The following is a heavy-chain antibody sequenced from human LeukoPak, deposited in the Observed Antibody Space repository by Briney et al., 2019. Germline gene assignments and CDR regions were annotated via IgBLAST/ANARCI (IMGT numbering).Heavy chain of an antibody. CDR3: ARGGQQWRGGNYFDS. CDR2: ITTGRGET. CDR1: GYTFTDYA. J-gene: IGHJ4*02. V-gene: IGHV1-3*03. Sequence: ASVKVSCKASGYTFTDYALHWVRQAPGQSLDWMGWITTGRGETRYSQDFQRRITLTRDKSANTVYMDLSDLTSEDTAVYYCARGGQQWRGGNYFDSWGQGTLVAVSS. D-gene: IGHD6-19*01.